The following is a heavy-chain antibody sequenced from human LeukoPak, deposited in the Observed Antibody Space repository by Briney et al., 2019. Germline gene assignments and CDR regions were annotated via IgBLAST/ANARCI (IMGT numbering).Heavy chain of an antibody. CDR3: ARLSGVRTYYYYGMDV. D-gene: IGHD2-8*01. CDR2: INPSGGNT. J-gene: IGHJ6*02. CDR1: GYTFTSYY. V-gene: IGHV1-46*01. Sequence: ASVKLSCKASGYTFTSYYMHWVRQAPGQGLEWMGIINPSGGNTTYAQKFQGRVTMTRDTSTTTVYMELSSLRSEDTAVYYCARLSGVRTYYYYGMDVWGQGTTVTVSS.